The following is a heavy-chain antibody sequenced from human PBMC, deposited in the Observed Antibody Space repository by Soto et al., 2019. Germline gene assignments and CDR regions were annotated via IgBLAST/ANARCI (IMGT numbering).Heavy chain of an antibody. Sequence: EVQLVQSGAEVKKPGESLKISCKTSGYSFTTYWIGWVRQMPGKGLEWMGIIYPGDSDTRYSPSFQGQVTISADKSISDAYLQWSSLKASDTALYYCARHRERGYNYNFDAFDIWGQGTMVTVSS. J-gene: IGHJ3*02. CDR3: ARHRERGYNYNFDAFDI. CDR1: GYSFTTYW. V-gene: IGHV5-51*01. CDR2: IYPGDSDT. D-gene: IGHD5-18*01.